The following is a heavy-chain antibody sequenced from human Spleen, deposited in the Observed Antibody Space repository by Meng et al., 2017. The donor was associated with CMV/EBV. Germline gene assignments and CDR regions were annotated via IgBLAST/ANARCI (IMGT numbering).Heavy chain of an antibody. J-gene: IGHJ1*01. CDR3: ARTPLGYCSSTSCYYFQH. V-gene: IGHV4-61*01. CDR1: GGSVSSASYY. CDR2: IYYSGST. Sequence: SETLSLTCSVSGGSVSSASYYLTWIRQPPGKGLEWIGHIYYSGSTKYNPSLKSRVTISVDTSKNQFSLKLSSVTAADTAVYYCARTPLGYCSSTSCYYFQHWGQGTLVTVSS. D-gene: IGHD2-2*01.